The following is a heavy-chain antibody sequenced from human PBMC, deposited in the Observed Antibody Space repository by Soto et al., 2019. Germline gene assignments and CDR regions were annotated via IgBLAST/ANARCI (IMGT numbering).Heavy chain of an antibody. CDR2: ISYDESNK. Sequence: PGGPLRPSFPTSELTSSTNPMPWFPKAPGKGLEWVALISYDESNKYYADSVKGRFSISGDNSNNMLYLQMDSLRTEDTAMYYCARAPPSSWHYDYWGQGTLVTVSS. D-gene: IGHD6-6*01. J-gene: IGHJ4*02. CDR3: ARAPPSSWHYDY. CDR1: ELTSSTNP. V-gene: IGHV3-30-3*01.